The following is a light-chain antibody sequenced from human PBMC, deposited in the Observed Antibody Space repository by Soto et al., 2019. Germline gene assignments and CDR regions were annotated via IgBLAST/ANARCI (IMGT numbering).Light chain of an antibody. CDR1: QRVSSSY. CDR3: QQDYNLPPLT. V-gene: IGKV3D-7*01. Sequence: PGERVTLSCRASQRVSSSYLTWYQQKPGQAPRLLIYGASTRATSIPARFSGSGSGTDFTLTISSLQPEDFAVYYGQQDYNLPPLTFGGGTKVEIK. J-gene: IGKJ4*01. CDR2: GAS.